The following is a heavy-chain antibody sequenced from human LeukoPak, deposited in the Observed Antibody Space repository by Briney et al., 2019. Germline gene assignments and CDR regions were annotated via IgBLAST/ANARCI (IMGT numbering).Heavy chain of an antibody. V-gene: IGHV1-46*01. D-gene: IGHD3-22*01. J-gene: IGHJ4*02. CDR2: INPSGGST. CDR3: ARAGWLINYYDSSGLGDPFDY. CDR1: GYTFTSYY. Sequence: GASVKVSCKASGYTFTSYYMHWVRQAPGQGLEWMGIINPSGGSTSYAQKFQGRVTMTRDTSTSTVYMELSSLRSEDTAVYYCARAGWLINYYDSSGLGDPFDYWGQGTLVTVSS.